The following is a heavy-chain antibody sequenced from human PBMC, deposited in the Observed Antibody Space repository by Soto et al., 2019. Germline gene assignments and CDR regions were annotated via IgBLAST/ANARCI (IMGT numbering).Heavy chain of an antibody. J-gene: IGHJ4*02. CDR3: ARDLGYYDSSGYFDY. D-gene: IGHD3-22*01. CDR1: EFTFSDYY. CDR2: ISSSGTII. V-gene: IGHV3-11*01. Sequence: GSLRLSCAASEFTFSDYYMSWIRQAPGKGLEWVSYISSSGTIIYYADSVKGRFTISRDNAKNSLYLQMNSLRAEDTAVYYCARDLGYYDSSGYFDYWGRGTLVTVSS.